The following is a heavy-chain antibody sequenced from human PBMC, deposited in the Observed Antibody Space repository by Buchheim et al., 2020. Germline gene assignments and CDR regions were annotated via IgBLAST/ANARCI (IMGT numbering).Heavy chain of an antibody. Sequence: EVQLVESGGGLVKPGGSLRLSCAASGFTFNNAWMSWVRQAPGKGLEWVGHIKSKADGGTTDYAAPVKGRFTLSRDDSKNTLYLQMNSLKTEDTAVYYCGYYDSSGYFDYWGQGTL. D-gene: IGHD3-22*01. CDR1: GFTFNNAW. CDR3: GYYDSSGYFDY. J-gene: IGHJ4*02. V-gene: IGHV3-15*01. CDR2: IKSKADGGTT.